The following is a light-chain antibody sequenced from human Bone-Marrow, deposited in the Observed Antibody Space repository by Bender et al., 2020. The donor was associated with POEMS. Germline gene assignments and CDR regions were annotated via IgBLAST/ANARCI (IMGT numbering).Light chain of an antibody. CDR1: SSDVGDYNL. Sequence: QSALTQPASVSGSPGQSITISCTGTSSDVGDYNLVSWYQQYPGKAPKVMIYEDSKRPSGVSNRFSGSKSGNTASLTISGLQAEDEADYYCCSYAGTGTWVFGGGTKLTVL. V-gene: IGLV2-23*01. J-gene: IGLJ3*02. CDR3: CSYAGTGTWV. CDR2: EDS.